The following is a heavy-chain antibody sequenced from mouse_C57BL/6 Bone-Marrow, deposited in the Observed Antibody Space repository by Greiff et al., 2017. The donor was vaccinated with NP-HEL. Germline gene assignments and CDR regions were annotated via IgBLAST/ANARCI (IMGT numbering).Heavy chain of an antibody. CDR3: ARSRVLRTWFAY. CDR2: IYPGDGDT. CDR1: GYAFSSSW. V-gene: IGHV1-82*01. Sequence: QVQLKESGPELVKPGASVKISCKASGYAFSSSWMNWVKQRPGKGLEWIGRIYPGDGDTNYNGKFKGKATLTADKSSSTAYMQLSSLTSEDSAVYFCARSRVLRTWFAYWGQGTLVTVSA. D-gene: IGHD1-1*01. J-gene: IGHJ3*01.